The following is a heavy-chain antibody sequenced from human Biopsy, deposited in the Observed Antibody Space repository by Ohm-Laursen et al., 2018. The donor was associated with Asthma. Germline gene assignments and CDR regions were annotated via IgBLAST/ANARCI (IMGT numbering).Heavy chain of an antibody. V-gene: IGHV4-59*01. D-gene: IGHD2-21*02. Sequence: GTLSLTCTVSGGSINNFYWSWIRQPPGKGLESIGHVYHSGSTNYNPSLKSRVTISIDASKNQFSLKLTSVTAADTAVYYCARGVDRVTGLLDHFDYWGQGTLVIVSS. CDR1: GGSINNFY. J-gene: IGHJ4*02. CDR2: VYHSGST. CDR3: ARGVDRVTGLLDHFDY.